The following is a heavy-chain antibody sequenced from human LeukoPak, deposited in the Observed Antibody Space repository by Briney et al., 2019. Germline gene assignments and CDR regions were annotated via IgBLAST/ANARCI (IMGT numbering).Heavy chain of an antibody. CDR3: ARGDVGSFYYYYYGMDV. J-gene: IGHJ6*02. Sequence: ASVKVSCKASGYTFTSYDINWVRQATGQGLEWMGWMNPNSGNTGYAQKFQGRVTMTRNTSISTAYMELSSLRSEDTAVYYCARGDVGSFYYYYYGMDVWGQGTTVTVSS. D-gene: IGHD3-10*01. CDR2: MNPNSGNT. V-gene: IGHV1-8*01. CDR1: GYTFTSYD.